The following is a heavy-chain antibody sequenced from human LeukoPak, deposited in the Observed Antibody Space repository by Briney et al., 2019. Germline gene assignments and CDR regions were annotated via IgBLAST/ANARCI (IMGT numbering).Heavy chain of an antibody. D-gene: IGHD3-9*01. V-gene: IGHV3-30-3*01. CDR2: ISYDGSNK. J-gene: IGHJ4*02. CDR1: GFTFSTYA. Sequence: GASLRLSCAASGFTFSTYAMTWVRQAPGKGLEWVAVISYDGSNKYYADSVKGRFTISRDNSKNTLYLQMNSLRAEDTAVYYCARDTAFSVLRYFDWLLTPAHIDYWGQGTLVTVSS. CDR3: ARDTAFSVLRYFDWLLTPAHIDY.